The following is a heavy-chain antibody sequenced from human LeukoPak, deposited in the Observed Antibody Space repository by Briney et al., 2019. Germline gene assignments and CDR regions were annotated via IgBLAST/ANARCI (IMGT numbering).Heavy chain of an antibody. CDR3: ARGPTRYYFDY. V-gene: IGHV4-59*01. J-gene: IGHJ4*02. CDR1: GGSLSSYY. Sequence: SETLSLTCTVSGGSLSSYYWSWIRQSPGKGLQWIAYIFYSGNTNYNPSLKSRVIISLDTSKNQFSLNLTSVTAADTALYYCARGPTRYYFDYWGQGTLVTVSS. D-gene: IGHD1-1*01. CDR2: IFYSGNT.